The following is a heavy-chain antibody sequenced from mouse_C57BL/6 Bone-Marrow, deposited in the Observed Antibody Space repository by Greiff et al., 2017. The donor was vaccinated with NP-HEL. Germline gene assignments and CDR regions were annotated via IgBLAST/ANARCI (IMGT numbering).Heavy chain of an antibody. CDR2: IRSKSNNYAT. CDR1: GFSFNTYA. V-gene: IGHV10-1*01. D-gene: IGHD2-5*01. Sequence: DVQLQESGGGLVQPKGSLKLSCAASGFSFNTYAMNWVRQAPGKGLEWVARIRSKSNNYATYYADSVKDRFTISRDDSESMLYLQMNNLKTEDTAMYYCVKGYSNYPYAMDYWGQGTSVTVSS. CDR3: VKGYSNYPYAMDY. J-gene: IGHJ4*01.